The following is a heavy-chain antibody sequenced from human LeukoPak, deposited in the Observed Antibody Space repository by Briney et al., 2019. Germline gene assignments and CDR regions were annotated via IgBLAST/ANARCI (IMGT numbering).Heavy chain of an antibody. D-gene: IGHD1-1*01. CDR2: ISGSGGST. J-gene: IGHJ3*02. CDR1: GFTFSSYA. Sequence: GGSLRLSCAASGFTFSSYAMSWVRQAPGKGLEWVSAISGSGGSTYYADSVKGRFTISRDNSKSTLYLQMNSLRAEDTAVYYCATQLVDAFDIWGQGTMVTVSS. CDR3: ATQLVDAFDI. V-gene: IGHV3-23*01.